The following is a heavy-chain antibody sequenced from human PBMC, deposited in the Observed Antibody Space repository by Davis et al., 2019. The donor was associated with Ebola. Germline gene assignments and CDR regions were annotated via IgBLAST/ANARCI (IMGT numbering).Heavy chain of an antibody. J-gene: IGHJ3*01. CDR1: GYSFTSYW. CDR3: ARQEGLTGFEET. Sequence: GESLKISCKGSGYSFTSYWIGWVRQMPGKGLEWMGIIYPGDFDVRYSPSFEGQVTVSADTIISTAYLQWSSLKASDTAMYYCARQEGLTGFEETWGQGTMVTVSS. D-gene: IGHD3-9*01. V-gene: IGHV5-51*01. CDR2: IYPGDFDV.